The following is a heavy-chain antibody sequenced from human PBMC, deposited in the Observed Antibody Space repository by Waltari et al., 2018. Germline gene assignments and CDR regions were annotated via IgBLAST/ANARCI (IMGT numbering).Heavy chain of an antibody. V-gene: IGHV1-46*01. J-gene: IGHJ6*02. CDR1: GYTFTSYY. CDR3: ARDRFEVVVPAAPVYYYYYGMDV. D-gene: IGHD2-2*01. Sequence: QVQLVQSGAEVKKPGASVKVSCKASGYTFTSYYMHWVRQAPGQGLEWMGIINPSGGSTSYAQKFQGRVTMTRDTSTSTVYMELSSLRSEDTAVYYCARDRFEVVVPAAPVYYYYYGMDVWGQGTTVTVSS. CDR2: INPSGGST.